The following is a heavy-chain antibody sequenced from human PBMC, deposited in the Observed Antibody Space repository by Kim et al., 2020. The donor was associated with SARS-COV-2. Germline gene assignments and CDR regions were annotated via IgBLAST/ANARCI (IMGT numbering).Heavy chain of an antibody. V-gene: IGHV3-43*02. D-gene: IGHD1-26*01. CDR3: ATDSPTTEVDY. J-gene: IGHJ4*02. CDR1: GFTFDDYA. Sequence: GGSLRLSCAASGFTFDDYAMHWVRQAPGEGLEWVSLIRGDGGSTYYADSVKGRFTISTDNSKNSLYLQMNSLRTEDTALYYCATDSPTTEVDYWGQGTLVTVST. CDR2: IRGDGGST.